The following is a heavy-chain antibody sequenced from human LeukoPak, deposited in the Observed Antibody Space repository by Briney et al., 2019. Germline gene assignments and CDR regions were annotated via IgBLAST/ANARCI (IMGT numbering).Heavy chain of an antibody. CDR3: ARTSPTICGVVINYYFDY. CDR2: ISAYNGNT. CDR1: GYTFTSYG. V-gene: IGHV1-18*01. Sequence: ASVTVSCTASGYTFTSYGISWVRQAPGQGLEWMGWISAYNGNTNYAQKLQGRVTMTTDTSTSTAYMELRSLRSDDTAVYYCARTSPTICGVVINYYFDYWGQGTLVTVSS. D-gene: IGHD3-3*01. J-gene: IGHJ4*02.